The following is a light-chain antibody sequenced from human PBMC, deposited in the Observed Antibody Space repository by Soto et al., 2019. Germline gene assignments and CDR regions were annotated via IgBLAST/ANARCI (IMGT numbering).Light chain of an antibody. Sequence: DIPMTQSPSSLSASVGDRVTITCRASQSISSYLNWYQQKPGKAPKLLIYAASSLQSGVPSRFSGSGSGTDFTLTISSLQPEDFATYYCQKSYSTLLTFGGGTKVEIK. CDR2: AAS. CDR3: QKSYSTLLT. CDR1: QSISSY. J-gene: IGKJ4*02. V-gene: IGKV1-39*01.